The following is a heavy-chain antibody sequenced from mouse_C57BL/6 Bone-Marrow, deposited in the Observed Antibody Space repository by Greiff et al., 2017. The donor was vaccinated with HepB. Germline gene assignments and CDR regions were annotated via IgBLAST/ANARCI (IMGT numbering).Heavy chain of an antibody. CDR3: TREITTVVATDYAMDY. Sequence: DVQLQESGTVLARPGASVKMSCKTSGYTFTSYWMHWVKQRPGQGLEWIGAIYPGNSDTSYNQKFKGKAKLTAVTSASTAYMELSSLTNEDSAVYYCTREITTVVATDYAMDYWGQGTSVTVSS. D-gene: IGHD1-1*01. CDR1: GYTFTSYW. V-gene: IGHV1-5*01. CDR2: IYPGNSDT. J-gene: IGHJ4*01.